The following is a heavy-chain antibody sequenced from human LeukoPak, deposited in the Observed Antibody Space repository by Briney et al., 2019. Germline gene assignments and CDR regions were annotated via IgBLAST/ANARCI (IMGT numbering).Heavy chain of an antibody. D-gene: IGHD3-10*01. CDR3: AKDSGAKARSYYYYYMDV. CDR1: GFTFSSYG. CDR2: IRYDGSNK. V-gene: IGHV3-30*02. J-gene: IGHJ6*03. Sequence: HTGGSLRLSCAASGFTFSSYGMHWVRQAPGKGLEWVAFIRYDGSNKYYADSVKGRFTISRDNSKNTLYLQMNSLRAEDTAVYYCAKDSGAKARSYYYYYMDVWGKGTTVTISS.